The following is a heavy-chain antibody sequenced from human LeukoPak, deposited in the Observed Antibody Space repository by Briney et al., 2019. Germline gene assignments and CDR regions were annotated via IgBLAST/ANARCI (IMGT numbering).Heavy chain of an antibody. CDR3: ARDLTTVPGLIGY. CDR1: GDSISSSSHY. D-gene: IGHD4-17*01. Sequence: SETLSLTCSVSGDSISSSSHYWNWIRQPPGKGLEWIGGVYYSGRTYYNPSLKSRVTISVDTSKNQFSLKLTSVTAADTAVYYCARDLTTVPGLIGYWGQGTLVTVSS. CDR2: VYYSGRT. V-gene: IGHV4-39*07. J-gene: IGHJ4*02.